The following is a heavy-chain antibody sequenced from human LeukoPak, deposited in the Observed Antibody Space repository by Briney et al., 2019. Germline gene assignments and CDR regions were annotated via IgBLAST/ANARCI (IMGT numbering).Heavy chain of an antibody. J-gene: IGHJ4*02. CDR2: INHSGST. V-gene: IGHV4-34*01. CDR1: GGSFSGYY. D-gene: IGHD3-16*02. CDR3: ARASIWDYVWGSYRYYFDY. Sequence: SETLSLTCAVYGGSFSGYYWSWIRQPPGKGLEWIGEINHSGSTNYNPSLKSRVTISVDTSKNQFSLKLSPVTAADTAVYYCARASIWDYVWGSYRYYFDYWGQGTLVTVSS.